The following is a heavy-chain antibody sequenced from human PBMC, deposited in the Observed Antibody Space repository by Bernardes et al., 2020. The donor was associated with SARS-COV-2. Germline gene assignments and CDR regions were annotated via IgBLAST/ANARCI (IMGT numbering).Heavy chain of an antibody. Sequence: LKVSCSASGFTFSSYAMHWVRKAPGKGLEYVSAISSNGGSTYYADSVKGRFTISRDNSKNTLYLQMSSLRAEDTAVYYCVKFGDCSSTSCSVYYYYGMDVWGQGTTVTVSS. CDR1: GFTFSSYA. CDR3: VKFGDCSSTSCSVYYYYGMDV. V-gene: IGHV3-64D*06. CDR2: ISSNGGST. D-gene: IGHD2-2*01. J-gene: IGHJ6*02.